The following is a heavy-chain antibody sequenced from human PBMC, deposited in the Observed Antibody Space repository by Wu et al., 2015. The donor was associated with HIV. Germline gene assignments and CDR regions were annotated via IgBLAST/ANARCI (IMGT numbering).Heavy chain of an antibody. CDR3: ARERGRAEYCSSTSCYKGYFDL. CDR2: ISAYNGNT. CDR1: GYTFTSYG. V-gene: IGHV1-18*01. Sequence: QVQLVQSGAEVKKPGASVKVSCKASGYTFTSYGISWVRQAPGQGLEWMGWISAYNGNTNYAQKLQGRVTMTTDTSTSTAYMELRSLRSDDTAVYYCARERGRAEYCSSTSCYKGYFDLWGRGTLVTVSS. J-gene: IGHJ2*01. D-gene: IGHD2-2*02.